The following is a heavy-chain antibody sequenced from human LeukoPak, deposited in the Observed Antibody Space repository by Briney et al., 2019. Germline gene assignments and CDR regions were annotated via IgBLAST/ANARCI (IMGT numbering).Heavy chain of an antibody. Sequence: ASVKVSCKASGYTFTSYGISWVRQAPGQGLEWMGWISAYNGNTNYAQKLQGRVTMTTDTSTSTAYMELRSLRSDGTAVYYCARGVTGCSGGSCYLMRLGDYWGQGTLVTVSS. CDR3: ARGVTGCSGGSCYLMRLGDY. CDR1: GYTFTSYG. J-gene: IGHJ4*02. CDR2: ISAYNGNT. D-gene: IGHD2-15*01. V-gene: IGHV1-18*01.